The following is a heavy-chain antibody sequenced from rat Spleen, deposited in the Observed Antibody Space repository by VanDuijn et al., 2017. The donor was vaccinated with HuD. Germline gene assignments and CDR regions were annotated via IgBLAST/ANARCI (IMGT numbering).Heavy chain of an antibody. CDR3: TSHASYSTYSPFVY. CDR1: GFTFSNYG. CDR2: ISPGGGNT. V-gene: IGHV5S23*01. Sequence: EVQLVESGGGLVQPGRSLKLSCAASGFTFSNYGMYWIRQAPTKGLEWVASISPGGGNTHYRDSVKGRFTISRDNAKSSLYLQMDSLRSEDTATYYCTSHASYSTYSPFVYWGQGTLVTVSS. J-gene: IGHJ3*01. D-gene: IGHD1-2*01.